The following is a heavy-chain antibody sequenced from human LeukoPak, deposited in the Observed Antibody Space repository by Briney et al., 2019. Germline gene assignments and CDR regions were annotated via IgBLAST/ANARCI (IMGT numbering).Heavy chain of an antibody. CDR3: ARGRGIAAAYYMDV. CDR1: GFTFSNYG. J-gene: IGHJ6*03. CDR2: ISSSSSYI. V-gene: IGHV3-21*01. Sequence: GGSLRLSCAASGFTFSNYGMNWVRQAPGKGLEWVSSISSSSSYIYYADSVKGRFTISRDNAKNSLYLQMNSLRAEDTAVYYCARGRGIAAAYYMDVWGKGTTVTVSS. D-gene: IGHD6-13*01.